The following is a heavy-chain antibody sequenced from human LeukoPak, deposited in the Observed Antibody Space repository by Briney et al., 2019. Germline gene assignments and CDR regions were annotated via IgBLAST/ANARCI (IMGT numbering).Heavy chain of an antibody. CDR3: ARGTPGYADAYDI. Sequence: TLSLTCTVSGGSISSGGYYWRWIRQHPGKGLEWIGYIYYSGSTYYNPSLKSRVTISVDTSKNQFSLKLSSVTAADTAVYYCARGTPGYADAYDIWGQGTMVTVSS. CDR2: IYYSGST. CDR1: GGSISSGGYY. D-gene: IGHD3-9*01. J-gene: IGHJ3*02. V-gene: IGHV4-31*03.